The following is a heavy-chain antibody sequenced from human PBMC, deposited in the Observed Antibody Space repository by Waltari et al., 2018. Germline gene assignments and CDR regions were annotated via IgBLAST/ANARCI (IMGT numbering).Heavy chain of an antibody. V-gene: IGHV3-30*14. D-gene: IGHD2-8*02. J-gene: IGHJ4*02. CDR3: AGPLVVSAPDY. CDR2: IWYDGSKK. Sequence: GLDWVAFIWYDGSKKSYADSVKDRFTISRDNSKNILYLQMNNLKLEDTAVYYCAGPLVVSAPDYWGQGVLVTVSS.